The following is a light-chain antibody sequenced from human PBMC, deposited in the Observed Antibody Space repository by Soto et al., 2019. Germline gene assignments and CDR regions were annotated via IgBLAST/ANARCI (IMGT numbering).Light chain of an antibody. Sequence: QSVLTQPPSASGTPGQRVTISCSGSSSNIGSNYVYWYQQLPGTAPKLLIYRNNQRPSGVPDRFSGSKSGTSASLAISGLRSEGEAAYYCGARDDSPSGSYVFGTGTKLTVL. CDR3: GARDDSPSGSYV. CDR1: SSNIGSNY. CDR2: RNN. J-gene: IGLJ1*01. V-gene: IGLV1-47*01.